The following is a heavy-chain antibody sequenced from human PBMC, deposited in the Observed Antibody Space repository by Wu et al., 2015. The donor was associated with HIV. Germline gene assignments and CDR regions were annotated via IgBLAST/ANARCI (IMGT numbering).Heavy chain of an antibody. Sequence: QVQLVQSGAEVKKPGSSVKVSCKASRDTFSTYAVNWVRQAPGQGLEWMGGIIPIFGTTNYAQDFQGRVMITADESASTAYMELSFLSSEDTAVYYCARDNGYSSGHLRYYFDYWGQGTLVTVSS. CDR3: ARDNGYSSGHLRYYFDY. D-gene: IGHD6-19*01. CDR1: RDTFSTYA. J-gene: IGHJ4*02. V-gene: IGHV1-69*12. CDR2: IIPIFGTT.